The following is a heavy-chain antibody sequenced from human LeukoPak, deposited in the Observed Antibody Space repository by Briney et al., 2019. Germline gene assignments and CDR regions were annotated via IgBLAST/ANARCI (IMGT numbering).Heavy chain of an antibody. CDR3: ARGPTYHDTSAYSPLFDY. V-gene: IGHV3-11*01. J-gene: IGHJ4*02. Sequence: PGGSLRLSCSASRFTFNNYGMSWVRQAPGKGLEWFYYISSGDNTIYYADSVKGRFTISRDNAKNSLGLQMNSLRADDTAVYYCARGPTYHDTSAYSPLFDYWGQGTLVTVSS. D-gene: IGHD3-22*01. CDR2: ISSGDNTI. CDR1: RFTFNNYG.